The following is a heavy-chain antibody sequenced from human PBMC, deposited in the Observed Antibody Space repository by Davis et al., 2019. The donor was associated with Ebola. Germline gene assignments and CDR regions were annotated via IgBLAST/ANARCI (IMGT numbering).Heavy chain of an antibody. V-gene: IGHV1-2*04. J-gene: IGHJ4*02. CDR2: INPNSGGT. CDR3: ARDLHATNPRFDY. Sequence: ASVKVSCKASGYTFTGYYMHWVRQAPGQGLEWMGWINPNSGGTNYAQKFQGWVTMTRDTSISTAYMELSRLRSDDTAVYYCARDLHATNPRFDYWGQGTLVTVSS. CDR1: GYTFTGYY.